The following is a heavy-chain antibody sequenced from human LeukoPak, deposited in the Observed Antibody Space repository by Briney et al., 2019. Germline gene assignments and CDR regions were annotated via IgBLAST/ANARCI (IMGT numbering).Heavy chain of an antibody. Sequence: SETLSLTCAVYGGSFSGYYWSWIRQPPGKGLEWIGEINHSGSTNYHPSLKSRVTISVDTSKNQCSLKLSSVTAADTAVYYCARAGTMVRGVRHYGMDVWGKGTTVTVSS. CDR1: GGSFSGYY. CDR3: ARAGTMVRGVRHYGMDV. J-gene: IGHJ6*04. D-gene: IGHD3-10*01. V-gene: IGHV4-34*01. CDR2: INHSGST.